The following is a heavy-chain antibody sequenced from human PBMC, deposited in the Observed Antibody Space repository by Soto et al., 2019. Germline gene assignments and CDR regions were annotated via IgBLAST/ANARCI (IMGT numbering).Heavy chain of an antibody. D-gene: IGHD3-9*01. Sequence: SETLSLTCTVSSAPVSSSTYTWGWIRQPPGKGLEWIGSIYYSGSTYYNPSLNSRVTVSVDTSKNQFSLKVTSVTAADTAVYYCAREILTGYYPAGWFDPWGQGTLVTVSS. CDR3: AREILTGYYPAGWFDP. J-gene: IGHJ5*02. CDR1: SAPVSSSTYT. CDR2: IYYSGST. V-gene: IGHV4-39*02.